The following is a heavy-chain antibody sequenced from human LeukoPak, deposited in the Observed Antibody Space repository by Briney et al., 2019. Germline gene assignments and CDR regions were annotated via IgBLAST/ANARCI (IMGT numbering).Heavy chain of an antibody. CDR1: GASISHYY. D-gene: IGHD1-26*01. Sequence: SETLSLTCTVSGASISHYYWSWIRQTPEKGPKWMGHIHTSGGSSPYPSLKSRLTMSIETSRNQFSLKLTSVTAADTAVYFCARLGSYHDFWGQGALVTVSS. J-gene: IGHJ4*02. CDR2: IHTSGGS. CDR3: ARLGSYHDF. V-gene: IGHV4-4*09.